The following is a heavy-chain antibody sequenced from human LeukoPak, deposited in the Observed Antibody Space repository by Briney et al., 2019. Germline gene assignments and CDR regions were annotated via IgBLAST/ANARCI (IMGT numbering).Heavy chain of an antibody. D-gene: IGHD5-18*01. CDR2: VYNSGTT. V-gene: IGHV4-59*02. J-gene: IGHJ4*02. CDR1: GGSVSNYY. Sequence: PSETLSLTCAVYGGSVSNYYWNWIRQPPGKGLEWIGYVYNSGTTSYNPSLKSRVTISIDTSKNQFSLKLSSVTAADTAVYYCATGNSYARDWGQGALVTVSS. CDR3: ATGNSYARD.